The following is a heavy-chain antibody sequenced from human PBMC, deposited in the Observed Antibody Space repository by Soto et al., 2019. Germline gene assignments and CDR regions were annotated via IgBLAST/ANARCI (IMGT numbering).Heavy chain of an antibody. V-gene: IGHV1-18*01. Sequence: QVQLVQAGAEVKKPGASVKVSCKTYGYTFTSYHISWVRQAPGQGLEWTGWISAYNTNTNYAQKFQGRVTMTTDTLMSTAYMELRSLRSDDTAVYYCARDTPPTDYWGQGTLVTVSS. J-gene: IGHJ4*02. CDR2: ISAYNTNT. CDR1: GYTFTSYH. CDR3: ARDTPPTDY.